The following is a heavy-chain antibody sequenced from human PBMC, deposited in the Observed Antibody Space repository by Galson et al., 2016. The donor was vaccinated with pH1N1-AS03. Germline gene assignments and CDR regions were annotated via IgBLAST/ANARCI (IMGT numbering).Heavy chain of an antibody. CDR3: IKEGNRLQSRRSDAFDI. V-gene: IGHV3-64D*06. CDR1: GFTFRTFS. Sequence: SLRLSCAASGFTFRTFSIYWVRQAPGKGLEYVSGISDNGINTYYADPAKARFTTSRDKSKNTVYLQMSSLRTEDTAVYYCIKEGNRLQSRRSDAFDIWAEGQWSPSLQ. CDR2: ISDNGINT. J-gene: IGHJ3*02. D-gene: IGHD5-18*01.